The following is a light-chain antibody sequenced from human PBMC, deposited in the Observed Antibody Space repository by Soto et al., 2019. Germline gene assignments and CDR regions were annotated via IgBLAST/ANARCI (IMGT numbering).Light chain of an antibody. CDR2: DAS. CDR3: QQYNSYRT. CDR1: EDIRSW. V-gene: IGKV1-5*01. Sequence: EIQLTQSPSSLSASVGDSVTITFRASEDIRSWLGWYQQKPGEAPKLLISDASSLESGVPSRFSGSGSGTEFTLTISSLQPDDFATYYCQQYNSYRTFGQGTKVDIK. J-gene: IGKJ1*01.